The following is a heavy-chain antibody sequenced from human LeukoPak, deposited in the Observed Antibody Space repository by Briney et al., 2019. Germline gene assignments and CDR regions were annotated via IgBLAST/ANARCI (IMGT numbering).Heavy chain of an antibody. Sequence: ASVKVSCKASGYTFTSYGISWVRQAPGQGLEWMGWISAYNGNTNYAQKFQGRVTITADESTSTAYMELSSLRSEDTAVYYCARPAEYYDILTGYYPRRQSFDYWGQGTLVTVSS. J-gene: IGHJ4*02. CDR1: GYTFTSYG. CDR3: ARPAEYYDILTGYYPRRQSFDY. CDR2: ISAYNGNT. D-gene: IGHD3-9*01. V-gene: IGHV1-18*01.